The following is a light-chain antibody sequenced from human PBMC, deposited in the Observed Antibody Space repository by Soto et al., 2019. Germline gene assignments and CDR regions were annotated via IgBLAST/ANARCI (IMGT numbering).Light chain of an antibody. J-gene: IGKJ5*01. Sequence: IVMTQSPATLSVSPGEVAALSFGASHSVSSKLAWYQQKPGQAPRLLIFGATNRAAGIPARFSGSGSGTDFTLTISSLEPEDFAVYYCQQRSYWPITFGQGTRLEIK. CDR2: GAT. CDR3: QQRSYWPIT. CDR1: HSVSSK. V-gene: IGKV3-11*01.